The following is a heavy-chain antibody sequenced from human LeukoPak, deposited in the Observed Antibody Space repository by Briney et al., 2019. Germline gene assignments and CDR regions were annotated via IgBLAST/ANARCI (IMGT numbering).Heavy chain of an antibody. Sequence: SETLSLTCSVSGGSITSSSYYWSWIRQPPGKGLEWIGEINHSGSTNYNPSLKSRVTISVDTSKNQFSLKLSSVTAADTAVYYCARLDFWSGYPLFDYWGQGTLVTVSS. CDR2: INHSGST. CDR1: GGSITSSSYY. J-gene: IGHJ4*02. V-gene: IGHV4-39*07. D-gene: IGHD3-3*01. CDR3: ARLDFWSGYPLFDY.